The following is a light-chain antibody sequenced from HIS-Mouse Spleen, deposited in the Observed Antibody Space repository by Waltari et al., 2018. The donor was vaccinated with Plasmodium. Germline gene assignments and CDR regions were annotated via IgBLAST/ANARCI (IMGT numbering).Light chain of an antibody. Sequence: SYELTPPPSVSVSPGQTARITCSGDALPKNYAYWYQQKSGQAPVLVIYEDSKRPPGIPERCSGSSSGTMATLTISVAQVEDEADYYCYSTDSSGNHRVFGGGTKLTVL. V-gene: IGLV3-10*01. CDR3: YSTDSSGNHRV. CDR1: ALPKNY. J-gene: IGLJ3*02. CDR2: EDS.